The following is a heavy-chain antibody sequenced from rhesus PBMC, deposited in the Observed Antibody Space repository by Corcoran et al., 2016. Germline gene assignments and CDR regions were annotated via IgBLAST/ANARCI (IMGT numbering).Heavy chain of an antibody. CDR3: ARLRSGWSEVYY. CDR1: GGSISRNS. Sequence: QLQLPESGPGLVKPSATLSLTCAVSGGSISRNSWSWRRQPHGQELELIGRISGSGGSTAYNPSLTSRVTSSTDTSKTQFSLTLSSVTPADTAVYYCARLRSGWSEVYYWGQGVLVTVSS. CDR2: ISGSGGST. V-gene: IGHV4-173*01. D-gene: IGHD6S26*01. J-gene: IGHJ4*01.